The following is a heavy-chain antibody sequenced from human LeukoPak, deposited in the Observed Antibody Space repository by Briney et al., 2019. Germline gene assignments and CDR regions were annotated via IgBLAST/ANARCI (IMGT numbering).Heavy chain of an antibody. CDR3: SRGGSGYDWFDP. Sequence: SETLSLTCTVSGGSISTYYWSWIRQPPAKGLEWIGYISYSGSTNYNPSLKSRVTISLDTSKNQFSLKLSSVTAADTAVYYCSRGGSGYDWFDPWGQGTLVTVSS. D-gene: IGHD5-12*01. CDR2: ISYSGST. CDR1: GGSISTYY. V-gene: IGHV4-59*01. J-gene: IGHJ5*02.